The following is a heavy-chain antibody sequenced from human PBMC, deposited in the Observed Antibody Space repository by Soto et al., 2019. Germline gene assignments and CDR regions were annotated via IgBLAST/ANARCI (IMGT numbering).Heavy chain of an antibody. CDR3: AKSSGAYYGSGSYYNYLLGYYYYGMDV. CDR1: GFTFSSYG. CDR2: ISYDGSNK. J-gene: IGHJ6*02. V-gene: IGHV3-30*18. Sequence: LRLSCAASGFTFSSYGMHWVRQAPGKGLEWVAVISYDGSNKYYADSVKGRFTISRDNSKNTLYLQMNSLRAEDTAVYYCAKSSGAYYGSGSYYNYLLGYYYYGMDVWGQGTTVTVSS. D-gene: IGHD3-10*01.